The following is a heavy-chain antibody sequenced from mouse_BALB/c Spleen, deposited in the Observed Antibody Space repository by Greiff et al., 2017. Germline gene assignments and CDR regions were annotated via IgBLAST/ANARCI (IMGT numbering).Heavy chain of an antibody. CDR1: GFTFSSYA. CDR3: ARWPLFDY. CDR2: ISSGGST. V-gene: IGHV5-6-5*01. J-gene: IGHJ2*01. Sequence: DVHLVESGGGLVQPGGSRKLSCAASGFTFSSYAMSWVRQTPEKRLEWVASISSGGSTYYPDSVKGRFTISRDNARNILYLQMSSLRSEDTAMYYCARWPLFDYWGQGTTLTVSS.